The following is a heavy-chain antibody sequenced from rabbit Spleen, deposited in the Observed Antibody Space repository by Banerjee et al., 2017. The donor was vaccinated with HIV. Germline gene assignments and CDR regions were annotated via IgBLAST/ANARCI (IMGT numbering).Heavy chain of an antibody. CDR3: ARDLDGIIGWNFNL. D-gene: IGHD1-1*01. CDR1: GIDFTKYY. Sequence: QLTETGGGLVQPGGSLTLSCKASGIDFTKYYITWVRQAPGKGLEWIGIIYAAKGSTDYASWVNGRFTISSDNAQSTVDLKMTSLTAADTATYFCARDLDGIIGWNFNLWGPGTLVTVS. V-gene: IGHV1S7*01. J-gene: IGHJ4*01. CDR2: IYAAKGST.